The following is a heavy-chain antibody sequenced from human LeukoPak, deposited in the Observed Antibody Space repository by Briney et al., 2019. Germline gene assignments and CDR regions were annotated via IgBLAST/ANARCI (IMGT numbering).Heavy chain of an antibody. Sequence: PSETLSLTCTVSGASVSSGGYYWSWLRQPPGKGLEWIGYIYYSGSTNYNPSLKSRVTISVDTSKNQFSLKVSSVTAADTAVYYCARRGGSGRSSDYWGQGTLVTVSS. CDR1: GASVSSGGYY. CDR2: IYYSGST. CDR3: ARRGGSGRSSDY. V-gene: IGHV4-61*08. J-gene: IGHJ4*02. D-gene: IGHD3-10*01.